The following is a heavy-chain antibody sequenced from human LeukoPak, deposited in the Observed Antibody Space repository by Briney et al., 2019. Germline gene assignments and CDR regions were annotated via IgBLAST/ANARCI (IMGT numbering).Heavy chain of an antibody. D-gene: IGHD3-9*01. CDR3: ARDNDWLSEDYYYYYMDV. CDR1: GFTFSSYS. V-gene: IGHV3-48*01. Sequence: GGSLRLSCAASGFTFSSYSMNWVRQAPGKGLEWVSYISSSSSTIYYADSVKGRFTISRDNAKNSLYLQMNSLRAEDTAVYYCARDNDWLSEDYYYYYMDVWGKGTTVTISS. CDR2: ISSSSSTI. J-gene: IGHJ6*03.